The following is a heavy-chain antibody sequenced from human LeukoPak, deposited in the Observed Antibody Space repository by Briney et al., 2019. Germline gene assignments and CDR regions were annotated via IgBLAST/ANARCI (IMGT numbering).Heavy chain of an antibody. J-gene: IGHJ3*02. CDR1: GGTFSSYA. CDR3: ARARGTYYYDSSGYGANAFDI. CDR2: IIPIFGTA. D-gene: IGHD3-22*01. V-gene: IGHV1-69*13. Sequence: SVKVSCKASGGTFSSYAISWVRQAPGQGLEWMGGIIPIFGTANYAQKFQGRVTITADESTSTAYMELSSLRSEETAVYYCARARGTYYYDSSGYGANAFDIWGQGTMVTVSS.